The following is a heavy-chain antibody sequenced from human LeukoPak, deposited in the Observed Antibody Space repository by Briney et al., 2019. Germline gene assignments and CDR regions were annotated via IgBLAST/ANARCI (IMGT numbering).Heavy chain of an antibody. CDR1: GFTFSSYS. CDR3: AREYSSSSGPSDY. Sequence: GGSLRLSCAASGFTFSSYSMNWVRQAPGKGLEWVSYISSSSSTIYYADSVKGRFTISRDNAKNSLYLQMNSLRAEDTAVYYCAREYSSSSGPSDYWGQGTLVTVSS. D-gene: IGHD6-6*01. CDR2: ISSSSSTI. J-gene: IGHJ4*02. V-gene: IGHV3-48*04.